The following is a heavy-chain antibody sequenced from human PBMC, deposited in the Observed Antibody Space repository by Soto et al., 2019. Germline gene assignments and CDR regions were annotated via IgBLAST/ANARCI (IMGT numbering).Heavy chain of an antibody. CDR3: ARSNYGFNHFDY. CDR1: GFSFSTYA. J-gene: IGHJ4*02. Sequence: GGSLRVSWSASGFSFSTYAMHWVRQAPGKGLEWVAVITYDGTNKYYADSVKGRFTISRDNSNNTLYLLMNSLRPEDTAVYYYARSNYGFNHFDYWGQGTLVTVSS. CDR2: ITYDGTNK. D-gene: IGHD3-10*01. V-gene: IGHV3-30-3*01.